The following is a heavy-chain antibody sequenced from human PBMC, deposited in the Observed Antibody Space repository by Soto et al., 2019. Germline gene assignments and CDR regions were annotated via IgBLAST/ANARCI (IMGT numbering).Heavy chain of an antibody. CDR2: IIPIFGTA. Sequence: QVQLVQSGAEVKKPGSSVAVSCKASGGTLRSYTITWVRQAPGQGLEWMGGIIPIFGTANYAQKFQDRVPITADESTSPAYMELSSRRSEDPAVYYCARGNHRWRQLWYFDLWGRGHLVTVSS. D-gene: IGHD5-12*01. CDR3: ARGNHRWRQLWYFDL. J-gene: IGHJ2*01. V-gene: IGHV1-69*12. CDR1: GGTLRSYT.